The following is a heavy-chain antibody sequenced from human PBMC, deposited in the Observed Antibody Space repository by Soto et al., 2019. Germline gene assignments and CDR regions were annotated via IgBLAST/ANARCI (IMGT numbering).Heavy chain of an antibody. Sequence: QVTLKESGPVLVKPTETLSLTCTVSGFSLSNGRMGVSWIRQPPGKALEWLAHIFSNDEKSYSPSLKTRLTISQDTSKSQVVLTMTNMAPANTATYYRARNSRYGDHDVLVVWGQGIRVTVSS. D-gene: IGHD2-21*02. V-gene: IGHV2-26*01. CDR1: GFSLSNGRMG. CDR2: IFSNDEK. J-gene: IGHJ3*01. CDR3: ARNSRYGDHDVLVV.